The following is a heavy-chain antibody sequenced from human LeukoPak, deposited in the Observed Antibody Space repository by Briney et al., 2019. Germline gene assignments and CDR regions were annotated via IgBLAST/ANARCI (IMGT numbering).Heavy chain of an antibody. CDR3: ARCGGSDYYYYYMDV. D-gene: IGHD6-25*01. V-gene: IGHV5-51*01. Sequence: GESLKISCKGSGYSCTSYWIAWVRQMPGKGLEWMGIIYPGDSDTRYSPSFQGQVTISADKSISTAYLQWSSLKASDTAMYYCARCGGSDYYYYYMDVWGKGTTVTVSS. J-gene: IGHJ6*03. CDR1: GYSCTSYW. CDR2: IYPGDSDT.